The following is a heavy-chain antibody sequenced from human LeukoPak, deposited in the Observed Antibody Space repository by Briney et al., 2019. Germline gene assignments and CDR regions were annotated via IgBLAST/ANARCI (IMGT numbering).Heavy chain of an antibody. D-gene: IGHD6-13*01. Sequence: SETLSLTCTVSVGSISSYYWSWIRQPPGKGLEWIGYIYYSGSTNYNPSLKSRVTISVDTSKNQFSLKLSSVTAADTAVYYCASQYSSSWSYMDVWGKGTPVTVSS. J-gene: IGHJ6*03. CDR3: ASQYSSSWSYMDV. V-gene: IGHV4-59*01. CDR1: VGSISSYY. CDR2: IYYSGST.